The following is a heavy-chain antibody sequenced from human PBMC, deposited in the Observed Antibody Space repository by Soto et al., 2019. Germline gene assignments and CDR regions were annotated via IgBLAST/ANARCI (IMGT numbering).Heavy chain of an antibody. V-gene: IGHV4-34*01. Sequence: SETLSLTCAVYGGSFSGYYWSWIRQPPGKGLEWIGEIKHSGSTNYNPSLKSRGTISVDTAKNQFSLKLTSVTAADTAVYYCAIGMFTVPNYYGMDVWGQGPTVTVSS. D-gene: IGHD4-17*01. CDR1: GGSFSGYY. CDR2: IKHSGST. CDR3: AIGMFTVPNYYGMDV. J-gene: IGHJ6*02.